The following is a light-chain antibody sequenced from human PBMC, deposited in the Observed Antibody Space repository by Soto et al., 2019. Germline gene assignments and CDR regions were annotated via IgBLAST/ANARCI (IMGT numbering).Light chain of an antibody. V-gene: IGKV3-20*01. CDR3: QQTYSAPPT. J-gene: IGKJ1*01. Sequence: EIVLTQSPGTLSLSPGERATLSCRTSQSVGSSYLAWYQQIPGQAPRLLIYDASNRATGIPARFSGSGSGTDFTLTISSLQPEDFATYFCQQTYSAPPTFGQGTKVDIK. CDR2: DAS. CDR1: QSVGSSY.